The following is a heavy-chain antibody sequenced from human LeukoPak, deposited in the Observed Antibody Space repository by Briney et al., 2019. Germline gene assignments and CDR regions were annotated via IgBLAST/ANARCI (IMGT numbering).Heavy chain of an antibody. D-gene: IGHD6-19*01. V-gene: IGHV1-18*01. Sequence: GASVKVSYKASGYTFTSYGISWVRQAPGQGLEWMGWISAYNGNTNYAQKLQGRVTMTTDTSTSTAYMELRSLRSDDTAVYYCARTSRVYSSGWYGDYWGQGTLVTVSS. CDR3: ARTSRVYSSGWYGDY. CDR1: GYTFTSYG. CDR2: ISAYNGNT. J-gene: IGHJ4*02.